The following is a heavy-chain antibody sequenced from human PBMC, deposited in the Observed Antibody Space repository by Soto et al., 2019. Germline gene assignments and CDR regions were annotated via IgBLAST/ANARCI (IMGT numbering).Heavy chain of an antibody. CDR2: ISYEGIIK. Sequence: VGSLILSCFFFAFPSINYVMHLFLQAPVKGLEWVAFISYEGIIKDYTDSVKSLFTISRDVPTNTLYLQMNSLRPEDTGVYYCVRPGRYISSGRYPFEYWGKGNLVTXS. CDR3: VRPGRYISSGRYPFEY. CDR1: AFPSINYV. D-gene: IGHD3-9*01. J-gene: IGHJ4*02. V-gene: IGHV3-30*03.